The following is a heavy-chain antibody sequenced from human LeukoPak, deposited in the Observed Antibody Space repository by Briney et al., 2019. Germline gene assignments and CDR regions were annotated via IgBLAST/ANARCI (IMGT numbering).Heavy chain of an antibody. Sequence: ASVKVSCKASGYTFTSYYMHWVRQAPGQGLEWMGIINPSGGSTNYAQKFQGRVTMTRDMSTSTVYMELSSLRSEDTAVYYCARMGSSTSFYYYMDVWGKGTAVTVS. CDR2: INPSGGST. CDR3: ARMGSSTSFYYYMDV. V-gene: IGHV1-46*01. J-gene: IGHJ6*03. CDR1: GYTFTSYY. D-gene: IGHD2-2*01.